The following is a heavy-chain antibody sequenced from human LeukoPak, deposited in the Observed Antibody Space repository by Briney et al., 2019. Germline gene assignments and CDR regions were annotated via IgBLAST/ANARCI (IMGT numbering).Heavy chain of an antibody. CDR2: INPNSGGT. D-gene: IGHD2-15*01. J-gene: IGHJ5*02. V-gene: IGHV1-2*02. CDR3: AIGYCSGGSCYAGSNWFDP. Sequence: SVTVSCKASGYTFTGYYMHWVRQAPGQGLEWMGWINPNSGGTNYAQKFQGRVTMTRDTSISTAYMELSRLRSDDTAVYYCAIGYCSGGSCYAGSNWFDPWGQGTLVTVSS. CDR1: GYTFTGYY.